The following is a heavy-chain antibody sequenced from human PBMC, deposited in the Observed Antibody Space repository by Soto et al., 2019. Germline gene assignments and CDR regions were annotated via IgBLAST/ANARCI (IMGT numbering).Heavy chain of an antibody. D-gene: IGHD6-19*01. V-gene: IGHV3-9*01. CDR2: ISWNSGSI. J-gene: IGHJ4*02. Sequence: GGSLRLSCAASGFTFDDYAMHWVRQAPGKGLEWVSGISWNSGSIGYADSVKGRFTISRDNAKNSLYLQMNSLRAEDTALYYCAKESSGWYYFDYWGQGTLVTVSS. CDR1: GFTFDDYA. CDR3: AKESSGWYYFDY.